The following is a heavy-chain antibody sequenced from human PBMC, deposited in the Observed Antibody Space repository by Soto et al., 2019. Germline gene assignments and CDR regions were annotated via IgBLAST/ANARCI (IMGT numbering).Heavy chain of an antibody. D-gene: IGHD6-13*01. V-gene: IGHV4-59*01. CDR1: GDSISNYY. Sequence: SETLSLTCTVSGDSISNYYWSWIRQAPGKGLEWIGFIYHSGNTNYNPSLESRVTMSIDTSKSQFSLKLNSVTAADTAVYYCARDQGKASSGPFDYWGPGTLVTVSS. CDR2: IYHSGNT. CDR3: ARDQGKASSGPFDY. J-gene: IGHJ4*02.